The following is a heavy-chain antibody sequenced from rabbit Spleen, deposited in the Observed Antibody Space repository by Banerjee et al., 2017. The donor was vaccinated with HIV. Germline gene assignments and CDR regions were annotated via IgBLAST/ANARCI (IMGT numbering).Heavy chain of an antibody. V-gene: IGHV1S40*01. D-gene: IGHD6-1*01. Sequence: QSLEESGGGLVQPEGSLTLTCTASGVSFSSNYYMCWVRQAPGKGLEWIACIDTGSSGFAYFANWAKGRFTISKTSSTTVTLQVTSLTAADTATYFCARLGHADYPYAYGLKLWGPGTLVTVS. CDR2: IDTGSSGFA. J-gene: IGHJ4*01. CDR1: GVSFSSNYY. CDR3: ARLGHADYPYAYGLKL.